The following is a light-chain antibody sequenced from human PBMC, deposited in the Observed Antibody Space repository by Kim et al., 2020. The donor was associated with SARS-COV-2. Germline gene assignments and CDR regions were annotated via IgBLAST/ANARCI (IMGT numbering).Light chain of an antibody. CDR1: SGSVSTSYY. CDR2: NTN. CDR3: VLCMGSGIWV. V-gene: IGLV8-61*01. Sequence: GGTGTRTCGLSSGSVSTSYYPSWYQQTPGQAPRTLIYNTNTRSSGVPDRFSGSILGNKAALTITGAQADDESDYYCVLCMGSGIWVFGGGTQLTVL. J-gene: IGLJ3*02.